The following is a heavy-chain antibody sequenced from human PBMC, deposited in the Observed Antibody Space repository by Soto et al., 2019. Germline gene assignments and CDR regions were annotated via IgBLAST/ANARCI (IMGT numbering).Heavy chain of an antibody. Sequence: ASVKVSCKASGYTFTSYGISWVRPAPGQGLEWMGWISAYNGNTNYAQKLQGRVTMTTDTSRCTAYMELRGLRSDDTAVDDCARCPLRRGFDIWGQGTMVTVSS. CDR3: ARCPLRRGFDI. CDR1: GYTFTSYG. D-gene: IGHD4-17*01. CDR2: ISAYNGNT. V-gene: IGHV1-18*01. J-gene: IGHJ3*02.